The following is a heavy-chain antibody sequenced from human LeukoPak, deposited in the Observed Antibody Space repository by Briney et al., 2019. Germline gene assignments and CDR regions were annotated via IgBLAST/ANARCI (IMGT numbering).Heavy chain of an antibody. CDR1: GGTFSSYA. V-gene: IGHV1-69*01. Sequence: SVKVSCKASGGTFSSYAISWVRQAPGQGLEWMGGIIPIFGTANYAQKFQGRVTITADESTSTANMELSSLRSEDTAVYYCARAPQDIVVVPAPFAEYFQHWGQAPWSPSPQ. CDR3: ARAPQDIVVVPAPFAEYFQH. CDR2: IIPIFGTA. D-gene: IGHD2-2*01. J-gene: IGHJ1*01.